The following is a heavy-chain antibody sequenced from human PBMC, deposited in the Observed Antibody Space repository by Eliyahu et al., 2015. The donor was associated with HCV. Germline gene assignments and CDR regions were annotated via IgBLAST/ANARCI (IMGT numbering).Heavy chain of an antibody. V-gene: IGHV3-21*01. J-gene: IGHJ2*01. CDR1: GFXFSXYS. D-gene: IGHD2-8*01. CDR3: ASQYCTDNACNTKFDL. Sequence: VQLVESGGGLVKPGGSLXLSCAASGFXFSXYSMNWVRQSPGKGLEWVSSISSSRNSIFYANSVKGRFTISRDNTKNSLFLQMNSLGAEDTAMYYCASQYCTDNACNTKFDLWGRGTLVTVSS. CDR2: ISSSRNSI.